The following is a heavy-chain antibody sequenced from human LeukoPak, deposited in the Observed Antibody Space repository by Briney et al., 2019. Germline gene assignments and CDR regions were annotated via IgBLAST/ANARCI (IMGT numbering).Heavy chain of an antibody. CDR3: AKDRATMKEFDY. CDR2: LDSGDKT. J-gene: IGHJ4*02. V-gene: IGHV3-66*01. CDR1: GFTVSTNY. Sequence: GGSLRLSCAASGFTVSTNYMTWVRQAPGKGLEWVSILDSGDKTYYADSVKGRFTISRDNSKNTLYLQMNSLRAEDTAVYYCAKDRATMKEFDYWGQGTLVTVSS. D-gene: IGHD5-24*01.